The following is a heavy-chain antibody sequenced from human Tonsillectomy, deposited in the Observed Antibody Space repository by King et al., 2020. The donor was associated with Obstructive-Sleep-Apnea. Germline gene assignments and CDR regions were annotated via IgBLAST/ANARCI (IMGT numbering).Heavy chain of an antibody. V-gene: IGHV5-51*01. Sequence: VQLVESGAEVKKPGESLRISCKGSGDTFSNYWIGWVRQMPGKGLEWMGIINHGDSHTRYRPSFQGQVTISADKSITTAYLQWSSLAASDTAIYYCARGHYFYGMDLWGQGTTVTVSS. J-gene: IGHJ6*02. CDR2: INHGDSHT. CDR1: GDTFSNYW. CDR3: ARGHYFYGMDL.